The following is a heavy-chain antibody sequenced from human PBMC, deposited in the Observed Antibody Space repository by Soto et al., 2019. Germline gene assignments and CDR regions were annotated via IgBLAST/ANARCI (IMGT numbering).Heavy chain of an antibody. CDR1: GGTFSSYA. CDR2: IIPIFGTA. CDR3: ARGEIAAAGLTEYYYYYSGMDV. J-gene: IGHJ6*02. D-gene: IGHD6-13*01. V-gene: IGHV1-69*01. Sequence: QVQLVQSGAEVKKPGSSVKVSCKASGGTFSSYAISWVRQAPGQGLEWMGGIIPIFGTANYAQKFQGRVTITADESTSTAYMELSSLRSEDTAVYYCARGEIAAAGLTEYYYYYSGMDVWGQGTTVTVSS.